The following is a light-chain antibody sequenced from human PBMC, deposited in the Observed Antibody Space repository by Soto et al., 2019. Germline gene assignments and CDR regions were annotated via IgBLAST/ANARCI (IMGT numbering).Light chain of an antibody. V-gene: IGKV3-20*01. CDR1: QSVSSNL. CDR3: QQYGSSPRVT. CDR2: GAS. J-gene: IGKJ4*01. Sequence: EIVLTQSPGTLSLSPGERATLSCRASQSVSSNLFAWYQQQPGQAPRLLIYGASSRATGIPDRFSGSGSGTDFTLTIIRLEPEDVSVYYCQQYGSSPRVTFGGGTKVEIK.